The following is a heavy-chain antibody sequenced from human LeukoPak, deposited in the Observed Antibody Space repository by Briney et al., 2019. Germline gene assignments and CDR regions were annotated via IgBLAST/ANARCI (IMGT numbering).Heavy chain of an antibody. CDR3: ARRRFGRYCSGGSCFGYEIDY. J-gene: IGHJ4*02. CDR1: GGSISSSSYY. Sequence: SETLSPTCTVSGGSISSSSYYWGWIRQPPGKGLEWIGSIYYSGSTYYNPSLKSRVTISVDTSKNQFSLKLSSVTAADTAVYYCARRRFGRYCSGGSCFGYEIDYWGQGTLVTVSS. D-gene: IGHD2-15*01. CDR2: IYYSGST. V-gene: IGHV4-39*01.